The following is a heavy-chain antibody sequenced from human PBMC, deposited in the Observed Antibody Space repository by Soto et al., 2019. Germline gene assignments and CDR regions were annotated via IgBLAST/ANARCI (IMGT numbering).Heavy chain of an antibody. Sequence: SETLSLTCDVSGDTISTGGYTWAWIRQPPGKALEWIGHTYHSGNPYYNPSLKSRVIISVDRSKNQFSLKVRSVTAADTAVYYCARGAVYYDSSGYFSYWGQGTLVTVSS. CDR2: TYHSGNP. CDR3: ARGAVYYDSSGYFSY. CDR1: GDTISTGGYT. J-gene: IGHJ4*02. V-gene: IGHV4-30-2*01. D-gene: IGHD3-22*01.